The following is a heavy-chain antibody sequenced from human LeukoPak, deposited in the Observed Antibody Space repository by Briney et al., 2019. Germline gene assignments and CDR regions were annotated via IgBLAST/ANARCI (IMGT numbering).Heavy chain of an antibody. D-gene: IGHD5-24*01. V-gene: IGHV3-30*03. CDR1: GFTFSNYG. J-gene: IGHJ4*02. CDR3: SRGDGYNLHYFDY. Sequence: GGSLRLSCAASGFTFSNYGIHWVRQAPGKGLDWVAAISDDGRNKFYPDSVKGRFTISRDNSKNTLYLQMNSLRAEDTPMYFCSRGDGYNLHYFDYWGQGTLVTASS. CDR2: ISDDGRNK.